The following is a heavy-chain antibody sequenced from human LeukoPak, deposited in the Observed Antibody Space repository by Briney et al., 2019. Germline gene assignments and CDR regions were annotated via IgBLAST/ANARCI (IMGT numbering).Heavy chain of an antibody. Sequence: GGSLRLSCAASGFTFSSYGMHWVRQAPGKGLEWVAVISYDGSNKYYADSVKGRFIISRDNSKNTLYLQMNSLRAEDTAVYYCAKGSLNVLRYFDWLPDQYYFDYWGQGTLVTVSS. V-gene: IGHV3-30*18. D-gene: IGHD3-9*01. J-gene: IGHJ4*02. CDR1: GFTFSSYG. CDR2: ISYDGSNK. CDR3: AKGSLNVLRYFDWLPDQYYFDY.